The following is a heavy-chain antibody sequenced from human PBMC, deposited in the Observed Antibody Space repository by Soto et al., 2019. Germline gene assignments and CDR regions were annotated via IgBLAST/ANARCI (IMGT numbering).Heavy chain of an antibody. CDR1: GFTFGDYA. V-gene: IGHV3-49*04. D-gene: IGHD1-26*01. Sequence: GGSLRLSCTASGFTFGDYAMSWVRQAPGKGLEWVGFIRSKAYGGTTEYAASVKGRFTISRDDSKSIAYLQMNSLKTEDTAVYYCTRDQVGVTADWFDPWGQGTLVTVSS. J-gene: IGHJ5*02. CDR2: IRSKAYGGTT. CDR3: TRDQVGVTADWFDP.